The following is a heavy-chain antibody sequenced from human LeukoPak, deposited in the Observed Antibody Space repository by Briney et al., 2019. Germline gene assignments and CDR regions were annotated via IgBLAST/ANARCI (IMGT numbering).Heavy chain of an antibody. Sequence: GGSLRLSCAASGFTFSDYYMSWIRQAPGKGLERVSYISSSGSTIYYADSVKGRFTISRDNAKNSLYLQMNSLRAEDTAVYYCAREARSFIGAAGYYYYYYMDVWGKGTTVTVSS. D-gene: IGHD6-13*01. CDR2: ISSSGSTI. J-gene: IGHJ6*03. CDR1: GFTFSDYY. V-gene: IGHV3-11*04. CDR3: AREARSFIGAAGYYYYYYMDV.